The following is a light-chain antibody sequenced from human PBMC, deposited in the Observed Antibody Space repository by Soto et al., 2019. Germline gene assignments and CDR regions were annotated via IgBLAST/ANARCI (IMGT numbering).Light chain of an antibody. J-gene: IGKJ1*01. V-gene: IGKV1-5*01. CDR2: DTS. CDR1: QSVSDW. CDR3: QQYNSYSPWT. Sequence: IQMTQSPSTLSASVGDRVTITCRASQSVSDWLAWYQQKPGNPPKLLIYDTSRLESAVPSRFSASGSGTEFTLTISGLQPDDFATYYCQQYNSYSPWTFGQGTKVDIK.